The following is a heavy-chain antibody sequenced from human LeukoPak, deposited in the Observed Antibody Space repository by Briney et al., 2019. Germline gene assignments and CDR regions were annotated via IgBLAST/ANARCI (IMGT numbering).Heavy chain of an antibody. D-gene: IGHD2-15*01. V-gene: IGHV3-9*01. CDR2: IGSNGAII. CDR1: GFTFDDYA. CDR3: AKVVVAASWFDP. J-gene: IGHJ5*02. Sequence: GRSLRLSCAASGFTFDDYAMHWVRQAPGKGLEWFSGIGSNGAIIGYADSVKGRFTTSRDNAKTSLYLQMNSLRAEDTAFYYCAKVVVAASWFDPWGQGTLVTVSS.